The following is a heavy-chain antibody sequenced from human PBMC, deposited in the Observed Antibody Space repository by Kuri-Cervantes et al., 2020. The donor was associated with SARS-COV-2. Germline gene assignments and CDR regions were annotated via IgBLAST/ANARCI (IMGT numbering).Heavy chain of an antibody. CDR3: AREPEWDRGLGY. J-gene: IGHJ4*02. V-gene: IGHV1-69*10. Sequence: SVKVSCKASGGTFSSYAISWVRQAPGQGLEWMGGIIPILGIANYAQKFQGRVTITADKSTSTAYMELSSLRSEDTAVYYCAREPEWDRGLGYWGQGTLVTVSS. D-gene: IGHD1-26*01. CDR1: GGTFSSYA. CDR2: IIPILGIA.